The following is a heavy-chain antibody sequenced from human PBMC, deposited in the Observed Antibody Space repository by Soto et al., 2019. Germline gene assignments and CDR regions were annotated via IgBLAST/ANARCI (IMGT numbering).Heavy chain of an antibody. D-gene: IGHD6-13*01. CDR1: GFTFSSYG. CDR2: IWYDGSNK. CDR3: ARDESSGRTYSSSWYYFDY. J-gene: IGHJ4*02. Sequence: QVQLVESGGGVVQPGRSLRLSCAASGFTFSSYGMHWVRQAPGKGLEWVAGIWYDGSNKYYADSVKGRFTISRDNSKNTLYLQMNSLRAEDTAVYYCARDESSGRTYSSSWYYFDYWGQGTLVTVSS. V-gene: IGHV3-33*01.